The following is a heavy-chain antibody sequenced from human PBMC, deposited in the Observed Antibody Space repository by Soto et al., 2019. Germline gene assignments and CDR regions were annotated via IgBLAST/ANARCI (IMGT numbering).Heavy chain of an antibody. Sequence: EVQLVESGGGLVKPGGSLRLSCAASGFTFSSYSMNWVRQAPGKGLEWVSSISSSSSYIYYADSVKGRFTISRDNAMTSMYLQMNCLRAEDTAVYYCGRSYGRFAYWGQGTLVTVSS. V-gene: IGHV3-21*01. CDR2: ISSSSSYI. CDR3: GRSYGRFAY. CDR1: GFTFSSYS. J-gene: IGHJ4*02. D-gene: IGHD5-18*01.